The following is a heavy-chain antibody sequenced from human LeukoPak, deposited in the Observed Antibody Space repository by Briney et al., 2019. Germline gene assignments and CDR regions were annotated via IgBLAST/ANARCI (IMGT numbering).Heavy chain of an antibody. CDR2: ISYDVSDK. V-gene: IGHV3-30*18. D-gene: IGHD3-10*01. J-gene: IGHJ4*02. CDR3: AKAQGTLWAAFDY. Sequence: PGRSLRLSCAASGFTFSSYGMHWVRQAPGKGLEWVAVISYDVSDKYYTDSVKGRFTISRDNSKNTLYLQMNSLRADDTAVYYCAKAQGTLWAAFDYWGQGTLVTVSS. CDR1: GFTFSSYG.